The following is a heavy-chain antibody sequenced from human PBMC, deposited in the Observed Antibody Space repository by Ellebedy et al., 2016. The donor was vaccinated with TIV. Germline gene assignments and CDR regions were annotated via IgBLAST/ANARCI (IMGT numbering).Heavy chain of an antibody. J-gene: IGHJ5*02. V-gene: IGHV5-51*01. CDR1: GYIFNTYW. CDR2: IFPADSDT. CDR3: ARRYSSGWGYRFDP. Sequence: KVSCKGSGYIFNTYWIAWVRQMPGKGLEWMGIIFPADSDTRYSPSFQGQVTISGDKATTTAYLQWSSLKASDTAMYYCARRYSSGWGYRFDPWGQGTLVSVSS. D-gene: IGHD6-19*01.